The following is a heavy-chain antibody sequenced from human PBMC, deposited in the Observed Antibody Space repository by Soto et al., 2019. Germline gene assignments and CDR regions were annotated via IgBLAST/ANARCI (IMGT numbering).Heavy chain of an antibody. CDR3: ARGDRGGSGSPASYYYSGLDV. D-gene: IGHD3-10*01. J-gene: IGHJ6*02. V-gene: IGHV3-23*01. CDR2: VSAGGDMT. Sequence: DVQLLESGGHLVQPGGSLRLSCAASGFTFSSYAMSWVRQAPGKGLEWVSSVSAGGDMTYYSDSVKGRFTISRDNSNNALFLRMSSLRIEDTALYYCARGDRGGSGSPASYYYSGLDVWGQGTTVTVS. CDR1: GFTFSSYA.